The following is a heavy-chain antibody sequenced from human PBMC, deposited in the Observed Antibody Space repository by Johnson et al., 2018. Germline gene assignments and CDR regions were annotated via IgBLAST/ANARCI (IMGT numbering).Heavy chain of an antibody. CDR1: GFTFDEYT. V-gene: IGHV3-43*01. Sequence: VQLVQSGGAVVQPGGSLRLSCAASGFTFDEYTMHWFRQVPGQGLEWVSLVTWVGGATFYADSVKGRFTISRDNRKNSLYLQMNSLRTEDTAFYYCAKEKGRLIDSWGQGTQVTVSS. J-gene: IGHJ4*02. CDR2: VTWVGGAT. CDR3: AKEKGRLIDS. D-gene: IGHD3-10*01.